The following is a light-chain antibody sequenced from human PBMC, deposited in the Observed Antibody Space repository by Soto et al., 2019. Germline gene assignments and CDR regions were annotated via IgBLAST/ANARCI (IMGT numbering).Light chain of an antibody. Sequence: QPVLTQSPSASASLGASVKFTCTLSSGHSSYAIAWHQQQPEKGPRYLMKLNSDGSHSKGDGIPDRFSGSSSGAERYLTISSLQSEDEADYYCQTWGTGIVVFGGGTKRTVL. V-gene: IGLV4-69*01. CDR2: LNSDGSH. CDR1: SGHSSYA. J-gene: IGLJ2*01. CDR3: QTWGTGIVV.